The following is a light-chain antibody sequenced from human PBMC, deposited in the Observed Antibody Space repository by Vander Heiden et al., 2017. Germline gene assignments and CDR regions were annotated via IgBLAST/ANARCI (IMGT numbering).Light chain of an antibody. J-gene: IGKJ5*01. CDR1: QCFLHSNAYNY. CDR3: MQALQTPPT. Sequence: DIVLTQSPLSLPVTPGEPASLSCRSSQCFLHSNAYNYLDWYLQKPGQSPQLLIYLGSNRASGVPDRFSGSGSGTDFTLKISRVEAEDVGVYYCMQALQTPPTFGQGTRLEIK. V-gene: IGKV2-28*01. CDR2: LGS.